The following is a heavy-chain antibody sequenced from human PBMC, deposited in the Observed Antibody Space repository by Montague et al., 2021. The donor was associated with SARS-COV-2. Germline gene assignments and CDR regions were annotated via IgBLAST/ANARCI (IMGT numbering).Heavy chain of an antibody. Sequence: CAISGDSVSSNSATWHWVRQSPSRGLEWLGRTYYRSKWYNDYAPSVRGLLTVNPNASKNEFSLELHYVTPEDTAVYYCVRYSGWFYFDFWGQGTLVTVSS. CDR3: VRYSGWFYFDF. J-gene: IGHJ4*02. CDR1: GDSVSSNSAT. CDR2: TYYRSKWYN. D-gene: IGHD6-19*01. V-gene: IGHV6-1*01.